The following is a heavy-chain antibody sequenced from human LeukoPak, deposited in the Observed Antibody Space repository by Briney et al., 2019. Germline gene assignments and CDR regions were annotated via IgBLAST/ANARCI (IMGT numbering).Heavy chain of an antibody. CDR2: INPNSGGT. Sequence: ASVKDSCKASGYTFTGYYMHWVRQAPGQGLEWMGWINPNSGGTNYAQKFQGRVTMTRDTSISTAYMELSRLRSDDTAVYYCARALRYFDWYTNYWGQGTLVTVSS. J-gene: IGHJ4*02. CDR1: GYTFTGYY. CDR3: ARALRYFDWYTNY. D-gene: IGHD3-9*01. V-gene: IGHV1-2*02.